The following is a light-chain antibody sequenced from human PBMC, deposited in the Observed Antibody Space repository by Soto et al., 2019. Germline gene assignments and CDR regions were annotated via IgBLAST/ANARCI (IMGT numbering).Light chain of an antibody. CDR3: QSYDSSLSAWV. CDR2: GNS. V-gene: IGLV1-40*01. CDR1: SSNIGAGFY. J-gene: IGLJ3*02. Sequence: QSMLTQPPSVSGAPGQGVTISCTGSSSNIGAGFYVHWYQQLPKTAPKLLIYGNSNRPSGVPDRFSGSKSGTSASLAITGLQAEDEADYYCQSYDSSLSAWVFGGGTKLTVL.